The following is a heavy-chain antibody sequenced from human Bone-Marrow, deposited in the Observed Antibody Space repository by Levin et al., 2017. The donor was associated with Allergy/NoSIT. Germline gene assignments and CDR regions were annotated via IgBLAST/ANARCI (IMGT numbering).Heavy chain of an antibody. J-gene: IGHJ4*02. D-gene: IGHD3-16*02. CDR1: GFTFGTYA. V-gene: IGHV3-23*01. Sequence: QPGGSLRLSCAASGFTFGTYAMSWVRQAPGWGLEWVSAISGSGDSTYYADSVKGRFTISRDNSKNTLYLQMNSLRAEDTAVYYCAKRGGELSLDFLFYYFDRWGQGTLVTVSS. CDR2: ISGSGDST. CDR3: AKRGGELSLDFLFYYFDR.